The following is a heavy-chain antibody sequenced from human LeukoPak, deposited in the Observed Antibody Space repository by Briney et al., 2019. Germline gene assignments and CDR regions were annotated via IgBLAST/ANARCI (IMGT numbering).Heavy chain of an antibody. CDR3: ARGSSGYSFDY. D-gene: IGHD3-22*01. Sequence: GGSLRLSCAVFEFTVSSNYMSWVRQAPGKGLGWVSVIYSGAGTHYADSVKGRFTISRDNSKNTLYLQMNSLRVEDTAVYYCARGSSGYSFDYWGQGTLVTVSS. CDR2: IYSGAGT. CDR1: EFTVSSNY. J-gene: IGHJ4*02. V-gene: IGHV3-53*01.